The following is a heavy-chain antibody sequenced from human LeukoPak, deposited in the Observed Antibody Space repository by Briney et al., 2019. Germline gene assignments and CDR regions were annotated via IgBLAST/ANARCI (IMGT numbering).Heavy chain of an antibody. V-gene: IGHV3-30-3*01. CDR2: ISYDGSNK. CDR3: ARDLFNWNDVLGSYFDY. Sequence: PGRSLRLSCAASGFTFNNYAVHWVRQAPGKGLEWVAIISYDGSNKYYADSVKGRFTISRDNSKNTLYLQMNSLRAEDTAVYYCARDLFNWNDVLGSYFDYWGQGTLVTVSS. D-gene: IGHD1-1*01. J-gene: IGHJ4*02. CDR1: GFTFNNYA.